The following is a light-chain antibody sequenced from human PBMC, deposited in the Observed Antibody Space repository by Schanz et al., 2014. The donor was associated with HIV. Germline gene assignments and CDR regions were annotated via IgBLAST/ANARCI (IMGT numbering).Light chain of an antibody. Sequence: EIVMTQSPATLSLSPGERATLSCRASQSVSSNLAWYQQRPGQAPRLLIYGASSRATGIPDRFSGSGSGTDFTLTISRLEPEDFAVYFCQQYGSSPPWTFGQGTKVEIK. CDR1: QSVSSN. CDR2: GAS. CDR3: QQYGSSPPWT. J-gene: IGKJ1*01. V-gene: IGKV3-20*01.